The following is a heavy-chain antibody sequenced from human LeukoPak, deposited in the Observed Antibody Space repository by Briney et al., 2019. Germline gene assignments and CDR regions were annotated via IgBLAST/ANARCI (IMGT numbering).Heavy chain of an antibody. CDR1: VGSMSSYY. J-gene: IGHJ4*02. D-gene: IGHD3-10*01. Sequence: PSETLSLTCTVSVGSMSSYYWIWIRQPPGKGREWIGYIYYSGSNNYNPSLKSRVTTSVDTSKNHSSLKQIPAATAAPAVYYCARGWGYYDYWGQGTLVTVSS. CDR3: ARGWGYYDY. V-gene: IGHV4-59*01. CDR2: IYYSGSN.